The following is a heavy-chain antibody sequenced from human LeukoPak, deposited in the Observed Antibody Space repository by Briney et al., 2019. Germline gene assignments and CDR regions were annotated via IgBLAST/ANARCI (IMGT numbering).Heavy chain of an antibody. V-gene: IGHV3-21*01. CDR1: GLTFSSYS. CDR3: ARDRAGDNWFDP. Sequence: GESLKISCAASGLTFSSYSMNWVRQAPGKGLEWVSSISSSSSYIYYADSVKGRFTISRDNAKNSLYLQMNSLRAEDTAVYYCARDRAGDNWFDPWGQGTLVTVSS. J-gene: IGHJ5*02. CDR2: ISSSSSYI. D-gene: IGHD6-19*01.